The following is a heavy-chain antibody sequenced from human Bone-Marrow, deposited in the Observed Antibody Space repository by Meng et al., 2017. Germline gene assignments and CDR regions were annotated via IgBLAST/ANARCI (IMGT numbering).Heavy chain of an antibody. D-gene: IGHD1-14*01. V-gene: IGHV3-23*01. J-gene: IGHJ6*02. Sequence: GESLKISCAASGFTFNSYGMSWVRQSPGKGLEWVSFISDTAAEKYYADSVKGRFTISRDNSKNTVYLQISSLRVEDTALYYCAKSYNTFPWRGFFDDWGQGTTVTVSS. CDR1: GFTFNSYG. CDR3: AKSYNTFPWRGFFDD. CDR2: ISDTAAEK.